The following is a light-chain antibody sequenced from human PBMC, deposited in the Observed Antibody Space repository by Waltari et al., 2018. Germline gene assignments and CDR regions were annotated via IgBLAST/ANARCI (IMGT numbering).Light chain of an antibody. CDR2: EVS. V-gene: IGLV2-8*01. J-gene: IGLJ1*01. Sequence: QSALTQPPSASGSPGPSLTISCTGTSSDVGSDYTSVSWYQQHPSTAPKLIIHEVSKRPSGVPDRFSGSKSGNTASLTVSGLQAEDEADYYCSSYAGSNTDVFGTGTRVTV. CDR1: SSDVGSDYTS. CDR3: SSYAGSNTDV.